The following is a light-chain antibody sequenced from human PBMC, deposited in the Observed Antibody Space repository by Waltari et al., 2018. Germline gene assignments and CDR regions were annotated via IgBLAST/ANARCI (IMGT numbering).Light chain of an antibody. Sequence: QPALTQPASVSGSPGQSITISCTGTSRDVGFYNYVPWYQHHPGKAPKLILYDVFERPSGVSNRFSGSKSGNTASLTISGLQAEDEADYYCNSYAGSSSWVFGGGTKLTVL. CDR1: SRDVGFYNY. J-gene: IGLJ3*02. V-gene: IGLV2-14*03. CDR2: DVF. CDR3: NSYAGSSSWV.